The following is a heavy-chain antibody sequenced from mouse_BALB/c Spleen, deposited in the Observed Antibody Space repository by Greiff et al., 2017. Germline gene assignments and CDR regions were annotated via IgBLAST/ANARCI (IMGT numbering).Heavy chain of an antibody. J-gene: IGHJ3*01. Sequence: QVQLQQSGAELVRPGSSVKISCKASGYAFSSYWMNWVKQRPGQGLEWIGQIYPGDGDTNYNGKFKGKATLTADKSSSTAYMQLSSLTSEDSAVYFCASKSGGKAWFAYWGQGTLVTVSA. V-gene: IGHV1-80*01. CDR3: ASKSGGKAWFAY. D-gene: IGHD1-1*02. CDR1: GYAFSSYW. CDR2: IYPGDGDT.